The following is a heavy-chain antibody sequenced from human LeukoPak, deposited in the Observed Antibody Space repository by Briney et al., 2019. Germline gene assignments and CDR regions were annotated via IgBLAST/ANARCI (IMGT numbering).Heavy chain of an antibody. Sequence: GASVKVSCKASGYTFTGYYMHWVRQAPGQGLEWMGWINPNSGGTNYAQKFQGRVTMTRDTSISTAYMELSRLRSDDTAVYYCARGGVLGYCSSTSCSEFDYWGQGTLVTVSS. D-gene: IGHD2-2*01. V-gene: IGHV1-2*02. J-gene: IGHJ4*02. CDR2: INPNSGGT. CDR1: GYTFTGYY. CDR3: ARGGVLGYCSSTSCSEFDY.